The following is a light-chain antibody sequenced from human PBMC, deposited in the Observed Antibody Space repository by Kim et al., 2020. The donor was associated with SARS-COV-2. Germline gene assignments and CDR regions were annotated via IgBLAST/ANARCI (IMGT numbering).Light chain of an antibody. J-gene: IGKJ2*01. Sequence: IQLTQSPSSLSASVGDRVTITCRASQGISSYLAWYQQKPGKAPKLLIHTASTLHSGVPSRFSGSGSGTDFTLTISSLQPEDFATYYCQQVNDYPHTFGQGTELEIK. CDR3: QQVNDYPHT. CDR2: TAS. CDR1: QGISSY. V-gene: IGKV1-9*01.